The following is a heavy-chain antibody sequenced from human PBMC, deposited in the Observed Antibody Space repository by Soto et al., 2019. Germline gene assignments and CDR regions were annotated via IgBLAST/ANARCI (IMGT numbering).Heavy chain of an antibody. Sequence: SETLSLTCTVSGGSISSGGYYWSWIRQQPGKGLEWIGYIYYSGSTYYNPSLKSRVTISVDTSKNQFSLKLSSVTAADTAVYYCAGETAAELRWFDPWGQGTLVTVSS. CDR1: GGSISSGGYY. V-gene: IGHV4-31*03. J-gene: IGHJ5*02. CDR3: AGETAAELRWFDP. CDR2: IYYSGST. D-gene: IGHD2-2*01.